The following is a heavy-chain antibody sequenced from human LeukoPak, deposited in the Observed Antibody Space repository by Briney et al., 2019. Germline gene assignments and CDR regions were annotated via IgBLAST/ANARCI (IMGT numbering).Heavy chain of an antibody. J-gene: IGHJ6*03. CDR1: GYTFTSYG. Sequence: GASVKVSCKASGYTFTSYGISWVRQAPGQGLEWMGWISAYNGNTNYARKLQGRVTMTTDTSTSTAYMELRSLRSDDTAVYYCARGVAMVRGVIFKPYYYYYMDVWGKGTTVTISS. V-gene: IGHV1-18*01. D-gene: IGHD3-10*01. CDR2: ISAYNGNT. CDR3: ARGVAMVRGVIFKPYYYYYMDV.